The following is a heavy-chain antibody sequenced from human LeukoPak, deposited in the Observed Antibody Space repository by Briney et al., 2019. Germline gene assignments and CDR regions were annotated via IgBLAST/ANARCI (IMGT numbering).Heavy chain of an antibody. CDR2: IWYDGSKK. CDR1: GFTFSSYG. Sequence: GGSLRLSCATSGFTFSSYGMHWVRQAPGKGLEWVAVIWYDGSKKYYADSVKGRFTISRDNSKNTLYLQMNSLRAEDTAVYYCARADSYGYLGYYYYGMDVWGQGTTVTVSS. J-gene: IGHJ6*02. CDR3: ARADSYGYLGYYYYGMDV. V-gene: IGHV3-33*01. D-gene: IGHD5-18*01.